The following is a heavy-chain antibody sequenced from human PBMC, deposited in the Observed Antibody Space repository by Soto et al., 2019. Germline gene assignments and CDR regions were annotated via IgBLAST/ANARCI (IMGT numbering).Heavy chain of an antibody. J-gene: IGHJ3*02. CDR1: GGSISSYY. V-gene: IGHV4-59*01. D-gene: IGHD1-26*01. CDR2: IYYSGSS. Sequence: QVQLQESGPGLVKPSETLSLTCTVSGGSISSYYWSWIRQPPGKGLEWIGYIYYSGSSNYNPSLKSRVSMSLDTSKNQFPLKLSAVTAADTAVYYCARPYSGSYWATFDIWGQGTMVTVSS. CDR3: ARPYSGSYWATFDI.